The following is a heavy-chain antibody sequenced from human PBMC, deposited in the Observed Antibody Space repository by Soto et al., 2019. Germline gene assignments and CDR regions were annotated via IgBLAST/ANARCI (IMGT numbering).Heavy chain of an antibody. CDR1: GGTFSEYY. Sequence: GGARRVSWAASGGTFSEYYMSGSRQAPGKGLEWVSHISSSTSHTDSADSVKGRFTISRDNAKNSLYLQMNSLRAEDTAVYYCARNFLGYGPSPLDYPAQGTLVTVSS. V-gene: IGHV3-11*03. D-gene: IGHD5-18*01. CDR2: ISSSTSHT. CDR3: ARNFLGYGPSPLDY. J-gene: IGHJ4*02.